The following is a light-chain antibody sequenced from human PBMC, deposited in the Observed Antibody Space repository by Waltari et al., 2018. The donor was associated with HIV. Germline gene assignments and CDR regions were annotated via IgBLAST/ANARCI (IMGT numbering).Light chain of an antibody. CDR1: ESISTF. Sequence: DIQLTQSPSTLSVSVGDRVTITCRASESISTFLVWYQQKPGKAPRLLIFGASSLQNGVPSRFIGGGSGTDFTLTISSLQPDDFATYYCQHYKSSFRTFGQGTRV. V-gene: IGKV1-5*03. J-gene: IGKJ1*01. CDR2: GAS. CDR3: QHYKSSFRT.